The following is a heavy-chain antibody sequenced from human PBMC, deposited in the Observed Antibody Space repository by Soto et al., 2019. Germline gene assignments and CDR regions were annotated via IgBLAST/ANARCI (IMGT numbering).Heavy chain of an antibody. J-gene: IGHJ4*02. D-gene: IGHD3-16*01. CDR2: TYYRSKWYN. Sequence: PSQTLSLTCAISGDSVSGISPAWNWIRQSPSRGLEWLGRTYYRSKWYNDYAVSVKSRITVTPDTSKNQFSLHLNSVTPEDTAVYYSARLFPYYESSENYFDYRAQGSLVTVSS. V-gene: IGHV6-1*01. CDR1: GDSVSGISPA. CDR3: ARLFPYYESSENYFDY.